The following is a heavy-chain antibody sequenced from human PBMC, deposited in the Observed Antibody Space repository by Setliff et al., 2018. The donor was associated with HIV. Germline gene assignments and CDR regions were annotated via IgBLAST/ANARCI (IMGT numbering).Heavy chain of an antibody. CDR3: ARGLGYCSSNSCYEDGMDV. CDR2: ILGIFGTT. Sequence: SVKVSCKASGDAFNSYAISWVRQAPGQGLEWMGGILGIFGTTYYAQKFQGRVTITADKSTNTAYMELSSLRSEDTAVYYCARGLGYCSSNSCYEDGMDVWGQGTTVTVSS. V-gene: IGHV1-69*06. J-gene: IGHJ6*02. D-gene: IGHD2-2*01. CDR1: GDAFNSYA.